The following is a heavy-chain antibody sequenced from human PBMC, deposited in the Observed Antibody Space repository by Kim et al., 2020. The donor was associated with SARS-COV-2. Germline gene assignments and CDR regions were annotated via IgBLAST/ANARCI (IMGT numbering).Heavy chain of an antibody. Sequence: SVKVSCKASGGTFSSYAISWVRQAPGQGLEWMGGIIPIFGTANYAQKFQGRVTITADESTSTADMELSSLGSEDTAVYYCARDRGYCSGGSCYDYYYGMDVWGQGTTVTVSS. CDR1: GGTFSSYA. V-gene: IGHV1-69*13. CDR2: IIPIFGTA. CDR3: ARDRGYCSGGSCYDYYYGMDV. D-gene: IGHD2-15*01. J-gene: IGHJ6*02.